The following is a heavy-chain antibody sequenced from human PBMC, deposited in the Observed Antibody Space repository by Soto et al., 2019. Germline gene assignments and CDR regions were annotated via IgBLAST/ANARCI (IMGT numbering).Heavy chain of an antibody. Sequence: GALRLSCAFFRFSISGKKYLAWVHQAPGKGLEWVSALYDLDGSFYAASVKGRFTTSSDSSKTTVYLQMNDLRPDDTAVYYCATWHEREHAYDGWGQGTTVT. D-gene: IGHD1-1*01. V-gene: IGHV3-53*01. CDR2: LYDLDGS. CDR3: ATWHEREHAYDG. CDR1: RFSISGKKY. J-gene: IGHJ3*01.